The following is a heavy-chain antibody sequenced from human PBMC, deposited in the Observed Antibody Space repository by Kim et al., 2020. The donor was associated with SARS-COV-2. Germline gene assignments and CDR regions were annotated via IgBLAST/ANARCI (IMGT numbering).Heavy chain of an antibody. CDR2: ISYDGSNK. J-gene: IGHJ6*02. CDR1: GFTFSSYG. V-gene: IGHV3-30*18. CDR3: AKAPSSPPYGMDV. Sequence: GGSLRLSCAASGFTFSSYGMHWVRQAPGKGLEWVAVISYDGSNKYYADSVKGRFTISRDNSKNTLYLQMNSLRAEDTAVYYCAKAPSSPPYGMDVWGQGTTVTVSS.